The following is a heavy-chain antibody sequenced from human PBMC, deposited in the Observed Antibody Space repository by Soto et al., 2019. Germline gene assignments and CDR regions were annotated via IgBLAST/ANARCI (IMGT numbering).Heavy chain of an antibody. CDR3: ARDHHEQMSFDW. CDR1: GITFGDYY. J-gene: IGHJ4*02. V-gene: IGHV3-11*01. CDR2: ISSSGGIK. Sequence: PGGSLRLSCVASGITFGDYYMTWVPQAPGKGLEWLSYISSSGGIKYYADSVKGRFTISRDNGKNSLYLQMNSLRVDDTAVYYYARDHHEQMSFDWWGQGTLVTVSS.